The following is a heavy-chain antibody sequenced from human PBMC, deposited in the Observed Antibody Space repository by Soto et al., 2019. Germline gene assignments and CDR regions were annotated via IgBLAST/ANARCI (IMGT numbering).Heavy chain of an antibody. CDR2: IYYTGST. D-gene: IGHD3-22*01. CDR1: GGSVNTAPYH. Sequence: SETLSLTCTVSGGSVNTAPYHWSWIRQSPRNGLEWIGNIYYTGSTNYNPSFESRVAISLDTSNNQFSLRLTSLTAADTAVYFCARDHHSYYDTSGYYPYFDFWGQGTLVTVS. J-gene: IGHJ4*02. V-gene: IGHV4-61*01. CDR3: ARDHHSYYDTSGYYPYFDF.